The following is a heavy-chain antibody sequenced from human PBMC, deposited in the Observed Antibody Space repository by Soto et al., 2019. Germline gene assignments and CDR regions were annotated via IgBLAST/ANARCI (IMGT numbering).Heavy chain of an antibody. J-gene: IGHJ6*02. D-gene: IGHD6-6*01. CDR2: IDPSDSYT. Sequence: GESLKISCKGSGYSFTSYWISWVRQMPGKGLEWMGRIDPSDSYTNYSPSFQGHVTISADKSISTAYLQWSSLKASDTAMYYCARSLYSSFYYYYGMDVWGQATTVTVSS. V-gene: IGHV5-10-1*01. CDR3: ARSLYSSFYYYYGMDV. CDR1: GYSFTSYW.